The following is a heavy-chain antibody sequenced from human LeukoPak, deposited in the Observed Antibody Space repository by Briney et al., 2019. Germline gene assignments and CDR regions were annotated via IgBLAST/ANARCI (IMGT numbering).Heavy chain of an antibody. V-gene: IGHV3-23*01. CDR2: ISGRGGST. CDR1: GFTFSSYA. Sequence: GGSLRLSCAASGFTFSSYAMGWVRQAPGRGLEWVSAISGRGGSTYYADSVKGRFTISRDNSKNTLYLQMNSLRAEDTAVYYCARDRAIYYDSSGYYPTDYYGMDVWGQGTTVTVSS. D-gene: IGHD3-22*01. J-gene: IGHJ6*02. CDR3: ARDRAIYYDSSGYYPTDYYGMDV.